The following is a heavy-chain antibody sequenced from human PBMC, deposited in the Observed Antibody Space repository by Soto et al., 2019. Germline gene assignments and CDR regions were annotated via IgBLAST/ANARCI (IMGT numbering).Heavy chain of an antibody. Sequence: GGSLRLSCAASGFTFSSYWMHWVRQAPGKGLVWVSRINSDGSSTSYADSVKGRFTISRDNAKNTLYLQMNSLRAEDTAVYYCARGVGKQWPVRPHTFAFDIWGQGTMVTVSS. CDR3: ARGVGKQWPVRPHTFAFDI. J-gene: IGHJ3*02. CDR1: GFTFSSYW. D-gene: IGHD6-19*01. V-gene: IGHV3-74*01. CDR2: INSDGSST.